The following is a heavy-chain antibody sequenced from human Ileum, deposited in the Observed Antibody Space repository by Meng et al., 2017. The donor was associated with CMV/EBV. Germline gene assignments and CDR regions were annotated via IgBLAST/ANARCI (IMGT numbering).Heavy chain of an antibody. CDR2: IRGDNGNT. CDR3: ARGKPNLVGATGFDH. V-gene: IGHV1-18*01. D-gene: IGHD1-26*01. J-gene: IGHJ4*02. CDR1: GYNFSDYG. Sequence: VLWVQSGGEVEKTGDAVSVSCNASGYNFSDYGVTWVRQVHGQGNGLMGWIRGDNGNTNYAQKFQGRVTMTTDNFTRKAYMQLRTLRSDDSAMYYCARGKPNLVGATGFDHWGQGTLVTVSS.